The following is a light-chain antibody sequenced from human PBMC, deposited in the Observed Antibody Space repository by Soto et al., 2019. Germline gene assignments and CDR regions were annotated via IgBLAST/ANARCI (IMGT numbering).Light chain of an antibody. J-gene: IGKJ5*01. CDR2: DAS. V-gene: IGKV3-15*01. CDR1: ESVTSS. Sequence: EIVMTQSPATLSVSPGDRATLSCRASESVTSSLAWYQQKPGQAPRLLIHDASTGATGLPARFSGSGSGTEFTLTINSLQAEDCAVYYCQQSYNWPRTFGQGTRLEIK. CDR3: QQSYNWPRT.